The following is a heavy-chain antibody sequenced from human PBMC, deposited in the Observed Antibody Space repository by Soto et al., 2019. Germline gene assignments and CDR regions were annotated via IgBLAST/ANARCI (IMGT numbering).Heavy chain of an antibody. CDR1: GFNTRFYS. CDR2: LSRSGGAT. CDR3: SKGEMSTIRNSFDP. J-gene: IGHJ5*02. D-gene: IGHD1-7*01. Sequence: SLRLSCTASGFNTRFYSMSWVRQTPGKGLEWVAALSRSGGATYYADSVRGRFTISRDASKDTLFLQMSNLRAEDTALYYCSKGEMSTIRNSFDPWGQGTLVTVSS. V-gene: IGHV3-23*01.